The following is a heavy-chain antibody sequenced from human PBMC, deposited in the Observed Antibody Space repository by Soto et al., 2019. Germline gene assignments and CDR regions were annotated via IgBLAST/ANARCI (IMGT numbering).Heavy chain of an antibody. CDR3: AKGVWFDP. V-gene: IGHV3-23*01. CDR1: GFTFCSYA. CDR2: ISRSGGIT. J-gene: IGHJ5*02. Sequence: PGGALRLSCAAPGFTFCSYALSWVRQAPGKGLEWASAISRSGGITYYADSVKGRFTISRDNSKNTLYLQMNSLRAEDTAVYYCAKGVWFDPWGQGTLVTVSS.